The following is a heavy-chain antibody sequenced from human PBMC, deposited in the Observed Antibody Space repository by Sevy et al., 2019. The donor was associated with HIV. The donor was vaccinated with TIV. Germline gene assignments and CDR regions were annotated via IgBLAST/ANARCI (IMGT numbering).Heavy chain of an antibody. CDR3: VKDRNFGVVIVTTEMDY. CDR1: GFTFSSYA. D-gene: IGHD3-3*01. Sequence: GGSLRLSCSASGFTFSSYAMHWVRQAPGKGLEYVSAISSNGGSTYYADSVKGRFTISRDNPKNTLYLQMSSLRAEDTAVYYCVKDRNFGVVIVTTEMDYWGQGTLVTVSS. CDR2: ISSNGGST. V-gene: IGHV3-64D*06. J-gene: IGHJ4*02.